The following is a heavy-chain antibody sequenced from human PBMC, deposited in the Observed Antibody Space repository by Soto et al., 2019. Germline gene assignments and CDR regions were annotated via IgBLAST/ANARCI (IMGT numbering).Heavy chain of an antibody. CDR2: INSSGCT. D-gene: IGHD3-22*01. V-gene: IGHV4-34*01. J-gene: IGHJ6*02. Sequence: PSETLSLTCAVYGGSGGSFSGYYWSWIRQPPGKGLEWIGEINSSGCTNYIPSLKSRVTISVDTSKNQFSLKLSSVTAADTAVYYCARHNYDSSGYYHYYYGMDVWGQGTTVTVSS. CDR3: ARHNYDSSGYYHYYYGMDV. CDR1: GGSGGSFSGYY.